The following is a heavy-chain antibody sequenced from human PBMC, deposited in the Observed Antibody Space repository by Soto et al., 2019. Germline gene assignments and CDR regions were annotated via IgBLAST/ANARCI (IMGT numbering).Heavy chain of an antibody. Sequence: VASVKVYWKVAGYTLTELSMHWVRQAPGKGLEWMGGFDPEDGETIYAQKFQGRVTMTEDTSTDTAYMELSSLRSEDTAVYYCATAVRITMIVVGFDYWGQGTLVTVSS. CDR2: FDPEDGET. J-gene: IGHJ4*02. V-gene: IGHV1-24*01. CDR3: ATAVRITMIVVGFDY. D-gene: IGHD3-22*01. CDR1: GYTLTELS.